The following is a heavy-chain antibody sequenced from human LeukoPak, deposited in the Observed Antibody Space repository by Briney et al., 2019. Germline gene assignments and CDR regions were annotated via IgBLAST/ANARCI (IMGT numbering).Heavy chain of an antibody. CDR1: GGSFGGYY. V-gene: IGHV4-34*01. CDR3: ARGPSGYSSSWRGRFYY. J-gene: IGHJ4*02. CDR2: INHSGST. Sequence: SETLSLTCAVYGGSFGGYYWSWIRQPPGKGLEWIGEINHSGSTNYNPSLKSRVTISVDTSKNQFSLKLSSVTAADTAVYYCARGPSGYSSSWRGRFYYWGQGTLVTVSS. D-gene: IGHD6-13*01.